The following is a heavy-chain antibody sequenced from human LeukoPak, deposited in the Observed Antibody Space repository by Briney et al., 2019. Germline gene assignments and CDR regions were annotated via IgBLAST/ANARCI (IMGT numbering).Heavy chain of an antibody. J-gene: IGHJ4*02. CDR3: ARDQQDIVVVVAATGPDY. D-gene: IGHD2-15*01. CDR1: GFTFSSYA. V-gene: IGHV3-30*11. Sequence: GGSLRLSCAASGFTFSSYAMRWVRRAPGEGLEWVAVISYDGSNKFYEDSVKGRFTISRDNSKNTLYLQMNSLRADDRAVYYCARDQQDIVVVVAATGPDYWGEGTLVTVSS. CDR2: ISYDGSNK.